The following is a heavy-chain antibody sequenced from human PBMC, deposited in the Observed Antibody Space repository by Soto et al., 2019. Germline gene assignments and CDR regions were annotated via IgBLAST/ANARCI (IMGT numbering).Heavy chain of an antibody. D-gene: IGHD3-10*01. Sequence: QVQLQESGPGLVKPSETLSLTCTVSGGSISSYYWSWIRQPPEKGLEWIGYFYDSGYPNHNPSLKSRVTISVDTSKNLFSLKLNSVTAADTAVYYCARARSGSYGFWYFDLWGRGTLVTVSS. V-gene: IGHV4-59*01. J-gene: IGHJ2*01. CDR3: ARARSGSYGFWYFDL. CDR2: FYDSGYP. CDR1: GGSISSYY.